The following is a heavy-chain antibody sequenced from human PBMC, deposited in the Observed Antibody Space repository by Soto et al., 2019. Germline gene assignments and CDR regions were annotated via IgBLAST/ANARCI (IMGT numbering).Heavy chain of an antibody. CDR3: AKVSLTLLRVGYLDS. CDR2: ISGSGSST. V-gene: IGHV3-23*01. Sequence: GGSLRLSCATSGFTFSNFAMSWVRQAPGKGLEWVSAISGSGSSTYYADSVKGRFTVSKDHSKNTMYLQMNSLRAEDTALYYCAKVSLTLLRVGYLDSWCQGILVTVSS. CDR1: GFTFSNFA. D-gene: IGHD2-15*01. J-gene: IGHJ4*02.